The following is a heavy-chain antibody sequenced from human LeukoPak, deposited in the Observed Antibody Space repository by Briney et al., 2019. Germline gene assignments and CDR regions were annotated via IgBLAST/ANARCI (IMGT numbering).Heavy chain of an antibody. Sequence: GXSLXXXCAASGFTFSSYAMSWVRQAPGKGLEWVSAISGSGGSTYYADSVKGRFTISRDNSKNTLYLQMNRLRAEDTAVYYCXXXRGGTXMVYTRGKDYYYMDVWGKGTTVTVSS. J-gene: IGHJ6*03. CDR3: XXXRGGTXMVYTRGKDYYYMDV. V-gene: IGHV3-23*01. CDR2: ISGSGGST. CDR1: GFTFSSYA. D-gene: IGHD2-8*01.